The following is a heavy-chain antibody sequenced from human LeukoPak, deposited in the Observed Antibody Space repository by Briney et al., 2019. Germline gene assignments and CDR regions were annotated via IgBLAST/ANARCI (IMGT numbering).Heavy chain of an antibody. CDR1: GFTFSSYA. D-gene: IGHD3-22*01. CDR3: ARDSEMMVVIISVDY. J-gene: IGHJ4*02. Sequence: GGSLRLSCAASGFTFSSYAMHWVRQAPGKVLEWVAVISYDGNNKYYADSVKGRFTISRDNSKNTLYLQMDSLRPEDTALYYCARDSEMMVVIISVDYWGQGALVTVSS. CDR2: ISYDGNNK. V-gene: IGHV3-30*04.